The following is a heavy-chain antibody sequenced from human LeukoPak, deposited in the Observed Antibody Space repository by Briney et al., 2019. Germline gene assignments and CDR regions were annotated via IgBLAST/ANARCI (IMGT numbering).Heavy chain of an antibody. CDR1: GFTFSSYE. J-gene: IGHJ6*02. CDR2: ISSSGSTL. Sequence: GSLRLSCAASGFTFSSYEMNWVRQAPGKGLEWVSYISSSGSTLYYADSVKGRFTIPTDNAKNSLYLQMNSLRAEDTAVYYCARVGRFLECLWYGMDVWGQGTTVTVSS. D-gene: IGHD3-3*01. CDR3: ARVGRFLECLWYGMDV. V-gene: IGHV3-48*03.